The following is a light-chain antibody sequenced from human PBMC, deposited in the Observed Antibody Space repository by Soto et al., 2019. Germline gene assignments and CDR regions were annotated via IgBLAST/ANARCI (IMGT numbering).Light chain of an antibody. CDR3: SSYTSSNTLV. CDR1: SSDVGGYNY. V-gene: IGLV2-14*01. Sequence: QSALTQPASVSGSPGQSITISCTGTSSDVGGYNYVSWYQHPPGTAPKLVIYEVSNRPSGVPDRFSGSKSGNTASLTISGLQAEDEADYYCSSYTSSNTLVFGGGTKLTVL. CDR2: EVS. J-gene: IGLJ2*01.